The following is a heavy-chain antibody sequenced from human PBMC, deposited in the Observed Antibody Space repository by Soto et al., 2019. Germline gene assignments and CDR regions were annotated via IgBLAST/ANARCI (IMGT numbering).Heavy chain of an antibody. J-gene: IGHJ4*02. CDR3: ARLVGYPVTTFYFDY. CDR1: GGSISSYY. V-gene: IGHV4-59*01. Sequence: SETLSLTCTVSGGSISSYYWSWIRQPPGKGLEWIGYIYYSGSTNYNPSLKSRVTISVDTSKNQFSLKLSSVTAADTAVYYCARLVGYPVTTFYFDYWGQGTLVTVSS. D-gene: IGHD4-17*01. CDR2: IYYSGST.